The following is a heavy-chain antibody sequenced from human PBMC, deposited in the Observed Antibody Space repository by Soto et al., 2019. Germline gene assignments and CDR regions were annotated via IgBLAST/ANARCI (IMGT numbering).Heavy chain of an antibody. V-gene: IGHV3-7*03. Sequence: GGSLRLSFAASGFSFSSYWMTWVRQAPGKGLEWVANIKQDGREEYYVASVKGRFTISRDNAKNLVYLQIDSLTTADTAAYFCAGRGVRNATDNGWLDPWGKEPLITVSS. CDR1: GFSFSSYW. D-gene: IGHD2-15*01. CDR2: IKQDGREE. J-gene: IGHJ5*02. CDR3: AGRGVRNATDNGWLDP.